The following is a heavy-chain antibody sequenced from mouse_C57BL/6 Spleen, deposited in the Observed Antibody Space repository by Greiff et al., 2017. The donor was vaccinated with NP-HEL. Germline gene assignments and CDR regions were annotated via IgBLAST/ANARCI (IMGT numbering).Heavy chain of an antibody. V-gene: IGHV10-1*01. J-gene: IGHJ3*01. CDR1: GFSFNTYA. D-gene: IGHD4-1*01. Sequence: EVQVVESGGGLVQPKGSLKLSCAASGFSFNTYAMNWVRQAPGKGLEWVARIRSKSNNYATYYADSVKDRFTISRDDSESMLYLQMNNLKTEDTAMYYCVRPELTGTWFAYWGQGTLVTVSA. CDR3: VRPELTGTWFAY. CDR2: IRSKSNNYAT.